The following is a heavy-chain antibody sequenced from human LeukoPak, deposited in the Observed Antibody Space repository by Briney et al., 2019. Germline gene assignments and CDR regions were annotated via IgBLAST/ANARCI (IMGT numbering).Heavy chain of an antibody. D-gene: IGHD6-13*01. CDR1: GFSFSDYY. CDR3: ARVGSIAAAGTPDY. Sequence: GGSLRLSCAASGFSFSDYYMTWIRQAPGKGLEWLSYISSSSSHTNYADSVKGRFTISRDNAKNSLSLQVNSLRADDTAVYYCARVGSIAAAGTPDYWGQGTLVTVSP. J-gene: IGHJ4*02. CDR2: ISSSSSHT. V-gene: IGHV3-11*06.